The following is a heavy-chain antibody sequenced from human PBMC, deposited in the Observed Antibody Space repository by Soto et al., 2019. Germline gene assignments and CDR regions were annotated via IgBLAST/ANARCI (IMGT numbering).Heavy chain of an antibody. Sequence: QITLKESGPTLVKPTQTLTLTCTLSGFSLSTSAVGVGWIRQPPGKALEWLALIYWDDDTRYSPSLKSRLTSTKYTPKNHEVLTMTNMDQVDTAKYYCAHRRIAAAINAFDIWGQGTMITVSS. V-gene: IGHV2-5*02. CDR1: GFSLSTSAVG. D-gene: IGHD6-13*01. CDR3: AHRRIAAAINAFDI. J-gene: IGHJ3*02. CDR2: IYWDDDT.